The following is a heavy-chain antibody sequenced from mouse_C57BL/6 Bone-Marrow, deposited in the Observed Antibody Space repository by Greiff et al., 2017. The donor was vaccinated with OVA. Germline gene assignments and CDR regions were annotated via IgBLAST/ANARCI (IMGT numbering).Heavy chain of an antibody. CDR1: GYTFTDYN. CDR3: ARRYDGYPAY. V-gene: IGHV1-18*01. CDR2: INPNNGGT. Sequence: EVQLQQSGPELVKPGASVKIPCKASGYTFTDYNMDWVKQSHGKSLEWIGDINPNNGGTIYNQKFKGKATLTVDKSSSTAYMELRSLTSEDAADYYCARRYDGYPAYWGQGTLVTVSA. D-gene: IGHD2-3*01. J-gene: IGHJ3*01.